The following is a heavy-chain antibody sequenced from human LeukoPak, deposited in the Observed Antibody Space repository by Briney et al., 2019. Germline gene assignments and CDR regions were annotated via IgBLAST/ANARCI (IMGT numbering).Heavy chain of an antibody. CDR3: ARDGAMVRGVITNWFDP. Sequence: ASVKVSCTASGYTFTSYGISWVRQAPGQGLEWMGWISAYNGNTNYAQKLQGRVTMTTDTSTSTAYMELRSLRSDDTAVYYCARDGAMVRGVITNWFDPWGQGTLVTVSS. CDR2: ISAYNGNT. D-gene: IGHD3-10*01. J-gene: IGHJ5*02. CDR1: GYTFTSYG. V-gene: IGHV1-18*01.